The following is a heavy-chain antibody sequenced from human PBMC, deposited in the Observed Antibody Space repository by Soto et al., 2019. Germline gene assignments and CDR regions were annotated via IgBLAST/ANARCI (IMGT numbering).Heavy chain of an antibody. V-gene: IGHV1-8*01. J-gene: IGHJ5*02. CDR1: GYTFTSYD. CDR2: MNPNSGNT. Sequence: QVQLVQSGAEVKKPGASVKVSCKASGYTFTSYDINWVRQATGQGLEWMGWMNPNSGNTGYAQKFQGRVTMTRNTAISTAYMGLSSLRSEDTAVYYCAEGAAAGSGLTANWFDPWGQGTLVTVSS. D-gene: IGHD3-10*01. CDR3: AEGAAAGSGLTANWFDP.